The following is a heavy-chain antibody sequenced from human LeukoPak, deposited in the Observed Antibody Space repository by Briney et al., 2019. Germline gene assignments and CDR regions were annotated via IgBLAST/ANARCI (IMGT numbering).Heavy chain of an antibody. J-gene: IGHJ4*02. CDR1: GFTFSSYW. Sequence: AGGSLRLSCVASGFTFSSYWMSWVRQAPGKGLEWVSIIYRGGSTNYADSVKGRFTISRDTSKNTLYLQMNSLRAEDTAVYYCARLSANSSAYFFDYWGQGTLVTVSS. CDR3: ARLSANSSAYFFDY. D-gene: IGHD3-22*01. CDR2: IYRGGST. V-gene: IGHV3-66*04.